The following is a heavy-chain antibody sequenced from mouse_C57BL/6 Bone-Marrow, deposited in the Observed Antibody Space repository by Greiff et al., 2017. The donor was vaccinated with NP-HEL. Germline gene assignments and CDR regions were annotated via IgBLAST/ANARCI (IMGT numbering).Heavy chain of an antibody. CDR2: INSDGGST. V-gene: IGHV5-2*01. Sequence: EVQLVESGGGLVQPEESLKLSCESNEYEFPSHDMSWVRKTPEKRLELVAAINSDGGSTYYPDTMERRFIISRDNTRKALYLQMSSLRSEDTALYYCARHYYGSSHWYFDVWGTGTTVTVSS. J-gene: IGHJ1*03. CDR1: EYEFPSHD. D-gene: IGHD1-1*01. CDR3: ARHYYGSSHWYFDV.